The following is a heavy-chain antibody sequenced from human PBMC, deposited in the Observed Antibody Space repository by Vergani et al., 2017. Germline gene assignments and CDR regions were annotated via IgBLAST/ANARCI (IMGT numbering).Heavy chain of an antibody. CDR1: GFTFSSYS. D-gene: IGHD6-13*01. CDR3: ARDFRASIAAGKDY. Sequence: VQLVESGGGLVKPGGSLRLSCAASGFTFSSYSMNWVRPAPGKGVEWVSSISSSSSYIYYADSVKGRFTISRDNAKNSLYLQMNSLRAEETAVYYCARDFRASIAAGKDYWGQGTLVTVSS. CDR2: ISSSSSYI. J-gene: IGHJ4*02. V-gene: IGHV3-21*01.